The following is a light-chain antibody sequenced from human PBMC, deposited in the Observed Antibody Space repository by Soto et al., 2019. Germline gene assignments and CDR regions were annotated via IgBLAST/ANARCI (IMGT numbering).Light chain of an antibody. Sequence: QSALTQPASVSGSPGQSITISCTGTSSDVGAYDHVSWYQQHPGKAPKLIIYEVTNRPSGVSNRFSGSKSGNTASLTISGLQAEDEADYYCNSFTTTTTVVFGGGTKVTVL. V-gene: IGLV2-14*01. J-gene: IGLJ2*01. CDR1: SSDVGAYDH. CDR2: EVT. CDR3: NSFTTTTTVV.